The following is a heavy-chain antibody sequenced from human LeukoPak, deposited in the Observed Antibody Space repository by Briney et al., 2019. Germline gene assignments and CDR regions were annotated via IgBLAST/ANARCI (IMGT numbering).Heavy chain of an antibody. CDR1: GGSISSYY. V-gene: IGHV4-39*01. Sequence: PSETLSLTCTVSGGSISSYYWGWIRQPPGKGLEWIGSIYYSGSTYYNPSLKSRVTISVDTSKNQFSLKLSSVTAADTAVYYCARVGGHYDSSGYYSDYWGQGTLVTVSS. CDR3: ARVGGHYDSSGYYSDY. D-gene: IGHD3-22*01. CDR2: IYYSGST. J-gene: IGHJ4*02.